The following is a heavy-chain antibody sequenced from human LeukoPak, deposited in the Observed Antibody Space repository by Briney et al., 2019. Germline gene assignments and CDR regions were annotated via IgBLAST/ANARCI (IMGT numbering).Heavy chain of an antibody. CDR1: GFTFSSYA. J-gene: IGHJ4*02. CDR3: ARGNLITIFGVVQSEYYFDY. CDR2: ISYDGSNK. Sequence: GGSLRLSCAASGFTFSSYAMHWVRQAPGKGLEWVAVISYDGSNKYYVDSVKGRFTISRDNSKNTLYLQMNSLRAEDTAVYYCARGNLITIFGVVQSEYYFDYWGQGTLVTVSS. D-gene: IGHD3-3*01. V-gene: IGHV3-30-3*01.